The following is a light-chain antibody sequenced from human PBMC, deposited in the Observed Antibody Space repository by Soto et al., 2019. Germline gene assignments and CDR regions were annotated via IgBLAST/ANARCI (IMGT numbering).Light chain of an antibody. J-gene: IGKJ5*01. Sequence: EIVMTQSPGTLTVSPGERATLSCRASQSVSSSYLAWYQQKVGQAPRLLIYGASSRATGIPDRLSGSGSGTDFTLTISRLEPEDFAVYYCQQYGSSPITFGGGTRLEIK. CDR3: QQYGSSPIT. V-gene: IGKV3-20*01. CDR2: GAS. CDR1: QSVSSSY.